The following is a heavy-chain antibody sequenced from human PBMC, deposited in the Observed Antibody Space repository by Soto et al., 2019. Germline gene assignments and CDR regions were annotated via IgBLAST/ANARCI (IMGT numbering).Heavy chain of an antibody. D-gene: IGHD2-2*01. CDR1: GFTFSSYA. V-gene: IGHV3-64*01. CDR2: ISRNGGST. CDR3: ARGDCSSISCYAGILDD. J-gene: IGHJ4*02. Sequence: EVQLVESGGGLVQPGGSLRLSCAASGFTFSSYAMHWVRQAPGKGLEYVSAISRNGGSTYYANSVKGRFTISRDNSKNTLFLQMGSLSAEDMAVYYCARGDCSSISCYAGILDDWGQGTLVTVSS.